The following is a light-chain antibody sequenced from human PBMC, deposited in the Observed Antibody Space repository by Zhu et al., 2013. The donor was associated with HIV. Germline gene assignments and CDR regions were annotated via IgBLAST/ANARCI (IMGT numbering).Light chain of an antibody. J-gene: IGLJ2*01. CDR3: QVWDSSGDYVV. Sequence: SYELTQPPSVSVAPGKTAGITCGGNNIGSKSVHWYQQRPGQAPVLVIYDDSDRPSGIPERFSGSNSGNTATLTISRVEAGDEADYYCQVWDSSGDYVVFGGGTKLTVL. CDR2: DDS. CDR1: NIGSKS. V-gene: IGLV3-21*04.